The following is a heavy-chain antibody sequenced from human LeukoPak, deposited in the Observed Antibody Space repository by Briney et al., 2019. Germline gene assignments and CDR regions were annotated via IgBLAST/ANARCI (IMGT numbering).Heavy chain of an antibody. Sequence: GGSLRLSCTASGFILNTYAMSWVRQAPGKGLEWVSAMSGSGGVGYCADSVKGRFTISRDSSKNTLYLQMNSLRADDTAVYYCAKDPHYSDPPGHWGQGTLVTASS. CDR1: GFILNTYA. V-gene: IGHV3-23*01. D-gene: IGHD2-21*01. CDR2: MSGSGGVG. CDR3: AKDPHYSDPPGH. J-gene: IGHJ4*02.